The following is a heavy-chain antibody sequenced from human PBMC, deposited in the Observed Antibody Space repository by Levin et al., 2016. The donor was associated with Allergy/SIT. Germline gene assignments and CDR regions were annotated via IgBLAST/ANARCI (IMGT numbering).Heavy chain of an antibody. J-gene: IGHJ4*02. CDR1: GYTFTDHY. CDR3: ARGGWEVLLGY. Sequence: ASVKVSCKTSGYTFTDHYLHWVRQAPGQGLEWMGWIDPNSGGTNYAQKFQGWVTMTRDTSISTAYMEMSSLTPDDTAVYYCARGGWEVLLGYWGQGTLVTVSS. V-gene: IGHV1-2*04. CDR2: IDPNSGGT. D-gene: IGHD1-26*01.